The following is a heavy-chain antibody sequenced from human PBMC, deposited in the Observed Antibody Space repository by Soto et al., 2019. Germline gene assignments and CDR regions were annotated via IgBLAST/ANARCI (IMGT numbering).Heavy chain of an antibody. V-gene: IGHV4-34*01. D-gene: IGHD1-7*01. CDR3: ARDETSGTTPDV. J-gene: IGHJ6*02. Sequence: SETQSLPCAVYGGYFRGHYWRWIRQPPGKGLEWIGEINHSGSINYNPSLESRVTISVDTSKNQFSLKLSSVTAADTAVYYCARDETSGTTPDVWGQGTTVTVSS. CDR2: INHSGSI. CDR1: GGYFRGHY.